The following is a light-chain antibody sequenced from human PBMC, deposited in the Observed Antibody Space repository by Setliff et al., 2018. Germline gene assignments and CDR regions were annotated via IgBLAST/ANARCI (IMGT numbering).Light chain of an antibody. CDR2: EVT. V-gene: IGLV2-8*01. Sequence: QSALAQPPSASGSPGQSLTISCTGTSRDIGAYKFVSWYQQYPGKAPRLIIYEVTKRPSGVPDRFSGSKSGNTVSLTVSGLQAEDEADYYCSSYAASYNPYVFGSGTKVTVL. J-gene: IGLJ1*01. CDR1: SRDIGAYKF. CDR3: SSYAASYNPYV.